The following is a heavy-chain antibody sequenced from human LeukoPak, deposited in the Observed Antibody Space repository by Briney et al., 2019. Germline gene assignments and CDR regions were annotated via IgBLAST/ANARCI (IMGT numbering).Heavy chain of an antibody. V-gene: IGHV4-4*07. J-gene: IGHJ6*02. CDR1: GGSVRNYY. Sequence: SEALSLTCIVSGGSVRNYYWTWIRQPAGKGLQWIGRIYTNGTTNYSPSLKSRVTMSVDMSKNQFSLKLTSVTAADTAVYYCAKEDIVVVTKYIHYGMDVWGQGTTVTVSS. D-gene: IGHD2-15*01. CDR3: AKEDIVVVTKYIHYGMDV. CDR2: IYTNGTT.